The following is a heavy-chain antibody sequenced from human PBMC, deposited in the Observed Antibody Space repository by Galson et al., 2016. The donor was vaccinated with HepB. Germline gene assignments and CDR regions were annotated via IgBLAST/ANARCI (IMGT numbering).Heavy chain of an antibody. J-gene: IGHJ4*02. CDR3: GKHGGFDY. Sequence: SLRLSCAASGFSFSNSGMRWVRQAPGRGLEWVSGITRSGDAPHYEDFAKGRFTISRDNSKNTLYLYMNSLSAGDTALYYCGKHGGFDYWGQGALVTVSS. V-gene: IGHV3-23*01. D-gene: IGHD3-16*01. CDR1: GFSFSNSG. CDR2: ITRSGDAP.